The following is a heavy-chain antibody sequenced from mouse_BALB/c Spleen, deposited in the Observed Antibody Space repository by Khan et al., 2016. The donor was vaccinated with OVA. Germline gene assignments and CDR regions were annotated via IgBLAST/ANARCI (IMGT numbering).Heavy chain of an antibody. J-gene: IGHJ4*01. CDR1: GFSLTNYG. V-gene: IGHV2-6-1*01. Sequence: VQLQESGPGLVAPSQSLSITCTISGFSLTNYGVHWVRQPPGKGLEWLVVIWSDGSTTYNSALKSRLTISKDNSESQVFLKMNSLQTDDTAMYFCARQPYYHYNIMDYWGHGTSVTVSS. CDR2: IWSDGST. D-gene: IGHD2-10*01. CDR3: ARQPYYHYNIMDY.